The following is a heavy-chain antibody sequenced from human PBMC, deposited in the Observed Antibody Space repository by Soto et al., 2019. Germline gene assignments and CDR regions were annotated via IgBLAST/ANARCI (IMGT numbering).Heavy chain of an antibody. CDR2: VDPEDGET. D-gene: IGHD6-13*01. Sequence: ASVKVSCKVSGYTFTDYYMHWVQQAPGKGLEWMGLVDPEDGETIYAEKFQGRVTITADTSTDTAYMELSSLRSEDTAVYYCATVGIAAAGSNYFDYWGQGTLVTVSS. J-gene: IGHJ4*02. CDR3: ATVGIAAAGSNYFDY. V-gene: IGHV1-69-2*01. CDR1: GYTFTDYY.